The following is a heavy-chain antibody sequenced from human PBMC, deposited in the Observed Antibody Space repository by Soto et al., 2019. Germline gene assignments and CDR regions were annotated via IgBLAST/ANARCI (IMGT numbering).Heavy chain of an antibody. CDR1: GFTFSSYA. Sequence: PGGSLRLSCAASGFTFSSYAMSWVRQAPGKGLEWVSAISGSGGSTYYADSVKGRFTISRDNSKNTLYLQMNSLRAEDTAVYYCAKAPGYDSSGYYYHFDYWGQGTLVTVSS. D-gene: IGHD3-22*01. CDR3: AKAPGYDSSGYYYHFDY. V-gene: IGHV3-23*01. J-gene: IGHJ4*02. CDR2: ISGSGGST.